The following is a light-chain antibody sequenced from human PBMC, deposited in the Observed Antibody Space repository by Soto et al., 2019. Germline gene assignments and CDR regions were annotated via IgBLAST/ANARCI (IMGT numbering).Light chain of an antibody. CDR2: EVS. Sequence: QSALTQPPSASGSPGQSVTISCTGTSSDVGGYNYVSWYQQHPGKAPKLMIYEVSKRPSGVPDRFSGSKSGNTASLTVSGLQCVAEADYFCSSYAVSTLVVFGGGTKLTVL. CDR3: SSYAVSTLVV. J-gene: IGLJ2*01. V-gene: IGLV2-8*01. CDR1: SSDVGGYNY.